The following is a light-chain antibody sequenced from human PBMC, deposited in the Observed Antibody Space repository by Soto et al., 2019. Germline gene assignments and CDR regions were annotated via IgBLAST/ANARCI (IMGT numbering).Light chain of an antibody. V-gene: IGKV3-11*01. CDR3: LLRNNLIFT. Sequence: EIVLTQSPATLSLSPGERATLSCRASQTVSSYLAWYQQKPGQAPRLLIYDASNRATGIPARFSGSGSGTDFTLTISSREPEDFAVYYCLLRNNLIFTFGPGTKWISN. J-gene: IGKJ3*01. CDR2: DAS. CDR1: QTVSSY.